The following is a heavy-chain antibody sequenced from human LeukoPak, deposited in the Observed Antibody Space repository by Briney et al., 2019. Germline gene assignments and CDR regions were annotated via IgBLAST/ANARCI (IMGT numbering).Heavy chain of an antibody. Sequence: GGSLRLSCAGSGFTSSVFDMNWVRQAPGKGLEWVSYITSSSSAMYYADSVKGRFTISRDNAKNSLYLQMNSLGAEDTAVYYCAKGYYDSSGSYYFDYWGQGTLVTVSS. CDR3: AKGYYDSSGSYYFDY. D-gene: IGHD3-22*01. J-gene: IGHJ4*02. CDR1: GFTSSVFD. V-gene: IGHV3-21*05. CDR2: ITSSSSAM.